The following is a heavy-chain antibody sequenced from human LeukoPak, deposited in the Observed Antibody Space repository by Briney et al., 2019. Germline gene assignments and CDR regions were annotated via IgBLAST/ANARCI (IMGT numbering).Heavy chain of an antibody. D-gene: IGHD4-17*01. CDR2: ISGSGDRA. Sequence: GGSLRLSCAASGFTFSSYAMSWVRQAPGKGLEGVSGISGSGDRAYHADPVKGRFTISRDNAKNTLYLQMHSLRAEDTAVYYRATLPTTMTKGWGQGTLVTVSS. CDR1: GFTFSSYA. J-gene: IGHJ4*02. V-gene: IGHV3-23*01. CDR3: ATLPTTMTKG.